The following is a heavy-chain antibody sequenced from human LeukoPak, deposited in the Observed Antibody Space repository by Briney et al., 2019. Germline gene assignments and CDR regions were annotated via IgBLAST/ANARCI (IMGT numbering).Heavy chain of an antibody. Sequence: SETLSLTCTVPGGSISSYYWSWIRQPPGKGLEWIGDIHYSGGTNYNPSLKSRVTISVDTSKNQFSLKLTSVTAADTAVYYCASTGYSYGFDYWGQGTLVTVSS. CDR2: IHYSGGT. V-gene: IGHV4-59*01. J-gene: IGHJ4*02. D-gene: IGHD5-18*01. CDR1: GGSISSYY. CDR3: ASTGYSYGFDY.